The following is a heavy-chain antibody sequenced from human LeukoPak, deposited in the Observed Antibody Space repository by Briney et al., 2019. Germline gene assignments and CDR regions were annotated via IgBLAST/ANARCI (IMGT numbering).Heavy chain of an antibody. V-gene: IGHV3-74*01. Sequence: GGSLRLSCAVSGFTFSSYWMYWVRQAPGKGLVWVSGINSDGSSSSYADSVEGRFTISSDNAKNTLYLQMNSLRAEDTAVYYCARGDYGEKGGAFDIWGQGTMATVSS. CDR1: GFTFSSYW. D-gene: IGHD4-17*01. J-gene: IGHJ3*02. CDR3: ARGDYGEKGGAFDI. CDR2: INSDGSSS.